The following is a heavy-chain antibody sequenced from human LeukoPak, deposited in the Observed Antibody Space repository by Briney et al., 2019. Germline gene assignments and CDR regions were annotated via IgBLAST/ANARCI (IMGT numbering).Heavy chain of an antibody. Sequence: GGSLRLSCAASRFTFSSYSMNWVRQAPGKGLEWVSSISSSSSYIYYADSVKGRFTISRDNAKNSLYLQMNSLRAEDTAVYYCARVRRGYSGYAFDYWGQGTLVTVSS. J-gene: IGHJ4*02. V-gene: IGHV3-21*01. CDR2: ISSSSSYI. CDR1: RFTFSSYS. D-gene: IGHD5-12*01. CDR3: ARVRRGYSGYAFDY.